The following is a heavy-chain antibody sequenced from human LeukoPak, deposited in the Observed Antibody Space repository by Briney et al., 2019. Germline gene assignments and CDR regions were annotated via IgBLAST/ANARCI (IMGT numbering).Heavy chain of an antibody. CDR2: IWYDGSNK. Sequence: GGSLRLSCAAFGFTFSSYGMHWVRQAPGKGLEWVAVIWYDGSNKYYADSVKGRFTISRDNSKNTLYLQMNSLRAEDTAVYYCARTSPTIYYYYGMDVWGQGTTVTVSS. J-gene: IGHJ6*02. V-gene: IGHV3-33*01. CDR3: ARTSPTIYYYYGMDV. D-gene: IGHD2-2*01. CDR1: GFTFSSYG.